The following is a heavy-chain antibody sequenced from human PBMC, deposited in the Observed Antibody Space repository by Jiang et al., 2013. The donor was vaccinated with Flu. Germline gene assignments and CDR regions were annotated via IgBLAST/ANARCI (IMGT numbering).Heavy chain of an antibody. J-gene: IGHJ6*02. V-gene: IGHV4-61*01. D-gene: IGHD3-3*01. CDR3: ARDKILEWLSEDHGMDV. Sequence: PGLVKPSETLSLTCTVSGGSVSSGSYYWSWIRQPPGKGLEWIGYIYYSGSTNYNPSLKSRVTISVDTSKNQFSLKLSSVTAADTAVYYCARDKILEWLSEDHGMDVWGQGTTVTVSS. CDR1: GGSVSSGSYY. CDR2: IYYSGST.